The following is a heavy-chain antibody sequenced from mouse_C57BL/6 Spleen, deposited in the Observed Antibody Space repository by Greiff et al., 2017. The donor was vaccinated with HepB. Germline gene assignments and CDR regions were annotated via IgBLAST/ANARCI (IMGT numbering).Heavy chain of an antibody. CDR3: ASGGSSSFAY. CDR2: IDPSDSYT. V-gene: IGHV1-59*01. Sequence: QVQLQQPGAELVRPGTSVKLSCKASGYTFTSYWMHWVKQRPGQGLEWIGVIDPSDSYTNYNQKFKGKATLTVDTSSSTAYMQLSSLTSEDSAVYYCASGGSSSFAYWGQGTLVTVSA. J-gene: IGHJ3*01. CDR1: GYTFTSYW. D-gene: IGHD1-1*01.